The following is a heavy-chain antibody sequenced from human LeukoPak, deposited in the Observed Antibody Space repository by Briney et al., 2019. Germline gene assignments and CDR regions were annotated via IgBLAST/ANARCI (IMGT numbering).Heavy chain of an antibody. J-gene: IGHJ4*02. CDR3: ARGALVLLWFGESTAFFDY. V-gene: IGHV1-18*01. CDR1: GYTFTSYG. Sequence: ASVKVSCKASGYTFTSYGISWVRQAPGQGLEWMGWISAYNGNTNYAQKLQGRVTMTTDTPTSTAYMELRSLRSDGTAVYYCARGALVLLWFGESTAFFDYWGQGTLVTVSS. CDR2: ISAYNGNT. D-gene: IGHD3-10*01.